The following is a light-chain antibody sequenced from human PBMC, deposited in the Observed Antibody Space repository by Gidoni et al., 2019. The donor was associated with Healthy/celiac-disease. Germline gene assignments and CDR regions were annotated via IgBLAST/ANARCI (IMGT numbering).Light chain of an antibody. J-gene: IGLJ1*01. CDR2: GNS. V-gene: IGLV1-40*01. CDR3: QSYDSSLSAL. Sequence: QSVLTQPPSVSVAPGQRVTISCTGSSSNIGAGYDVHWYQQLPVTAPKLLIYGNSNRPSGVPDRFSGSKSGTAAALAITGLQAEDEADYYCQSYDSSLSALFGTGTKVTVL. CDR1: SSNIGAGYD.